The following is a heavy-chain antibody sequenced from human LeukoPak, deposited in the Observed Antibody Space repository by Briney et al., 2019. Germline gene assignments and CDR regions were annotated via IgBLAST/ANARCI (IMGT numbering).Heavy chain of an antibody. CDR1: GFTVSSNY. CDR3: ARGLRMDWFDP. D-gene: IGHD1-14*01. Sequence: GGSLRLSCAASGFTVSSNYMSWVRQASGKGLEWVSVIYSGGSTYYADSVKGRFTISRDNSKNTLYLQMNSLRAEDTAVYYCARGLRMDWFDPWGQGTLVTVSS. V-gene: IGHV3-66*02. CDR2: IYSGGST. J-gene: IGHJ5*02.